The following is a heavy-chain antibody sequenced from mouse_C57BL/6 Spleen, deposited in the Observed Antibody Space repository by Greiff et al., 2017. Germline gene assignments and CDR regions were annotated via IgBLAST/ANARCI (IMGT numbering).Heavy chain of an antibody. CDR3: ARVWLLSFDY. V-gene: IGHV5-16*01. CDR1: GFTFSDYY. J-gene: IGHJ2*01. Sequence: DVHLVESEGGLVQPGSSMKLSCTASGFTFSDYYMAWVRQVPEKGLEWVANINYDGSSTYYLDSLKSRFIISRDNAKNILYLQMSSLKSEDTATYYCARVWLLSFDYGGQGTTLTVSS. D-gene: IGHD2-2*01. CDR2: INYDGSST.